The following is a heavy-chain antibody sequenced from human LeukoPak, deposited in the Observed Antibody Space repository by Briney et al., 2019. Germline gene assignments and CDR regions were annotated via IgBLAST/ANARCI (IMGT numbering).Heavy chain of an antibody. CDR1: GGSTSSIGYC. V-gene: IGHV4-39*07. J-gene: IGHJ6*03. Sequence: SETLSLTCTVSGGSTSSIGYCWGWIRQPPGKGLEWIGNIYYSGNTYYNPSLMSRVAMSVDTSKNQFSLNLSSVTAADTAVYYCARVVVEYSSSPELRYYYYMDVWGKGTTVTVAS. CDR3: ARVVVEYSSSPELRYYYYMDV. CDR2: IYYSGNT. D-gene: IGHD6-6*01.